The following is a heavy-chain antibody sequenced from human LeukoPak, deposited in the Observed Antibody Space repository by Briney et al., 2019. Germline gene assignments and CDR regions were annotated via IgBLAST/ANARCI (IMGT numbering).Heavy chain of an antibody. J-gene: IGHJ6*03. CDR1: GFTFNSYA. CDR2: ISDSGDST. CDR3: AKTVDSNPFYYYYMDV. D-gene: IGHD4-11*01. Sequence: GGSLRLSCAASGFTFNSYAMTWVRQAPGKGLEWVSGISDSGDSTYYADSVKGRFTISRDNSKNTLYLQMSSLRAEDTAVYYCAKTVDSNPFYYYYMDVWGKGTTVTVSS. V-gene: IGHV3-23*01.